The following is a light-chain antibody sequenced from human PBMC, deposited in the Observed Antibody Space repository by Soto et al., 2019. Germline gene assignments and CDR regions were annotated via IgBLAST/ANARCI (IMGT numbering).Light chain of an antibody. CDR3: QSYDNSLSGSFI. CDR1: SSNIGTGFD. V-gene: IGLV1-40*01. Sequence: QSVLTQPPSVSGAPGQRVTISCTGTSSNIGTGFDVHWYQQLPGTAPKLLIYANNNRPSGVPDRFSGSKSGTSASLAITGLQAEDEADYYCQSYDNSLSGSFIFGGGTKLTVL. CDR2: ANN. J-gene: IGLJ2*01.